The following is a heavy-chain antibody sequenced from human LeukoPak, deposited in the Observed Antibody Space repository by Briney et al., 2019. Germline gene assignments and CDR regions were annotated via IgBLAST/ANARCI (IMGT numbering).Heavy chain of an antibody. Sequence: SETLSLSCTVSGDSISSDYWSWIRQPPGKGLEWIAYIYDSVSTNYNPSLKSRVTISADTSKTQFSLRLTSVTAADTAVYYCARGWRDGYNFRYWGQGALVTVSS. CDR3: ARGWRDGYNFRY. CDR1: GDSISSDY. CDR2: IYDSVST. J-gene: IGHJ4*02. D-gene: IGHD5-24*01. V-gene: IGHV4-59*08.